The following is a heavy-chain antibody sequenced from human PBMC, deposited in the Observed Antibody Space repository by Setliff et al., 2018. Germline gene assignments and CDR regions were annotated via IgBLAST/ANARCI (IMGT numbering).Heavy chain of an antibody. CDR3: AKDSTGRDAFDI. J-gene: IGHJ3*02. CDR2: IRSNGGAT. CDR1: GFTFSTYR. V-gene: IGHV3-23*01. Sequence: GGSLRLSCAASGFTFSTYRMHWVRQAPGKGLEWVSGIRSNGGATYYAQSVKGRFTISRDNSKSTLYLELDSLRAEDTAIYYCAKDSTGRDAFDIWGHGTMVTVSS.